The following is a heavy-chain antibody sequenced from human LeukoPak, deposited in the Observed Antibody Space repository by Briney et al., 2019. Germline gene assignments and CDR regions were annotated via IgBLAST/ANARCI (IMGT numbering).Heavy chain of an antibody. V-gene: IGHV3-33*01. CDR2: IWYDGSNK. J-gene: IGHJ4*02. Sequence: GGSLRLSRAASGFTFSSYGMHWVRQAPGKGLEWVAVIWYDGSNKYYADSVKGRFTISRDNSKNTLYLQMNSLRAEDTAVYYCARDQPPGFFDYWGQGTLVTVSS. CDR1: GFTFSSYG. CDR3: ARDQPPGFFDY.